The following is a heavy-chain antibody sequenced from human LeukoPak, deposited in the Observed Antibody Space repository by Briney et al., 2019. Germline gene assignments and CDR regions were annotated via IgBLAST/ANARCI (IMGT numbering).Heavy chain of an antibody. CDR3: ARVEYDIVVVPAAPGLNWFDP. CDR2: IYYSGST. J-gene: IGHJ5*02. CDR1: GGSISSSSYY. D-gene: IGHD2-2*01. V-gene: IGHV4-39*07. Sequence: SETLSLTCTVPGGSISSSSYYWGWIRQPPGKGLEWIGSIYYSGSTYYNPSLKSRVTISVDTSKNQFSLKLSSVTAADTAVYYCARVEYDIVVVPAAPGLNWFDPWGQGTLVTVSS.